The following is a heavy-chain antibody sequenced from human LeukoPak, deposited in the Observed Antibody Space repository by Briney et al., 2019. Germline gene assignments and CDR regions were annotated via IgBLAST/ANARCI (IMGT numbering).Heavy chain of an antibody. CDR1: GFTFSSYW. CDR3: ARWSLGDY. J-gene: IGHJ4*02. Sequence: GGSLRLSCAASGFTFSSYWMSWVRQAPGKGLEWVANIKPDGSDQYYVDSVKGRFTISRDNAKNSLYLRMNSLRAEDTAVYYCARWSLGDYWGQGTLVTVSS. CDR2: IKPDGSDQ. D-gene: IGHD1-26*01. V-gene: IGHV3-7*01.